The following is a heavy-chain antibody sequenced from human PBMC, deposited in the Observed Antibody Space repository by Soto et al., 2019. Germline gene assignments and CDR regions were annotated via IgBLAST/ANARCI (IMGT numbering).Heavy chain of an antibody. CDR2: IYNSGTI. J-gene: IGHJ3*01. D-gene: IGHD3-22*01. CDR3: ATDSTGYYSDAFDV. V-gene: IGHV4-59*03. CDR1: GAAMSSYY. Sequence: SETLSLTCTVSGAAMSSYYWSWIRQSPGKGLEWIGYIYNSGTIDYNPSLKSRVTISVERSKFQFSLRLTSVTAADTDVYFCATDSTGYYSDAFDVWGQGARVTVSS.